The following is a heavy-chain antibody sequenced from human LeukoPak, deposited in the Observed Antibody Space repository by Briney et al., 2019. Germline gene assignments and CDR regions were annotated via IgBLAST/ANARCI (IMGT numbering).Heavy chain of an antibody. Sequence: VGSLRLSCAASGFIFSNYGIHWVRQAPGKGLEWVTFIRYDASDKYYADSVKGRFTISRDNSKNKVYLQMNSLRVEDTAVYYCAKDSWEVAATSAIDYWGQGTLVTVSS. D-gene: IGHD1-26*01. J-gene: IGHJ4*02. CDR2: IRYDASDK. V-gene: IGHV3-30*02. CDR1: GFIFSNYG. CDR3: AKDSWEVAATSAIDY.